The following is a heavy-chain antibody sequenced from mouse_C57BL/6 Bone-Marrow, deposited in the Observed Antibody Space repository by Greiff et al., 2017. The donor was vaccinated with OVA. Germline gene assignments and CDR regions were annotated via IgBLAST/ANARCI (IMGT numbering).Heavy chain of an antibody. CDR3: ARSYYYGSRNY. J-gene: IGHJ2*01. D-gene: IGHD1-1*01. V-gene: IGHV1-81*01. CDR2: IYPRSGNT. CDR1: GYTFTSYG. Sequence: VQLQQSGAELARPGASVKLSCKASGYTFTSYGISWVKQRTGQGLEWIGEIYPRSGNTSYNEKFKGKATLTADKSSSTAYMELRSLTSEDSAVYFCARSYYYGSRNYWGQGTTLTVSS.